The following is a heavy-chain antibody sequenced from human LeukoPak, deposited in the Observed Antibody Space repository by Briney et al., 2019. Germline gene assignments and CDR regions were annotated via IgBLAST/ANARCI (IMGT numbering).Heavy chain of an antibody. CDR1: GFTFSSYW. J-gene: IGHJ6*03. Sequence: GGSLRLSCAASGFTFSSYWMHWVRQAPGKGLVWVSHINSDGSSTSYADSVKGRFTISRDNAKNSLYLQMNSLRAEDTAVYYCARADSSIAARLSRSSIFNYYYYMDVWGKGTTVTVSS. CDR3: ARADSSIAARLSRSSIFNYYYYMDV. CDR2: INSDGSST. D-gene: IGHD6-6*01. V-gene: IGHV3-74*01.